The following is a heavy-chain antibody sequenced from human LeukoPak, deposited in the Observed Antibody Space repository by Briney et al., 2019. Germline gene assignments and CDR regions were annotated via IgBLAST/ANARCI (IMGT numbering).Heavy chain of an antibody. D-gene: IGHD6-19*01. CDR1: GGSISSLY. CDR2: IYYSGST. Sequence: SETLSLTCSVSGGSISSLYWSWIRQPPGKGLEWIGYIYYSGSTNYNPSLKSRVTISPDTSKNKFSLKLTSVTAADTAVYYCARGEGSGWYFDYWGQGTLVTVSS. V-gene: IGHV4-59*01. J-gene: IGHJ4*02. CDR3: ARGEGSGWYFDY.